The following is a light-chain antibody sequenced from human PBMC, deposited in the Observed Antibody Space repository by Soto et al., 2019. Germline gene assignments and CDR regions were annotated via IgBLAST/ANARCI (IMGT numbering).Light chain of an antibody. J-gene: IGKJ1*01. Sequence: DIVMTQSPDSLAVSLGERATINCKSSKSVLYSSNDKNYLAWYQQKPGQPPKLLIYWASTRESGVPDRFSGSGSGTYFTLTISSLQAEDVAVYYCQKYYSTPWTFGQGPRVEIK. CDR2: WAS. CDR3: QKYYSTPWT. CDR1: KSVLYSSNDKNY. V-gene: IGKV4-1*01.